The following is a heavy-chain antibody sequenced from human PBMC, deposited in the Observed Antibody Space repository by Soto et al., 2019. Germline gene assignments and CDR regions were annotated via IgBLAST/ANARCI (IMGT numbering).Heavy chain of an antibody. V-gene: IGHV1-18*01. CDR3: AREGPRPYYYYGMDV. J-gene: IGHJ6*02. CDR1: GYTFSMSG. CDR2: ISGYNGKT. Sequence: QVQLVQSGAEVKKPGASVKVSCKSSGYTFSMSGISWVRQAPGQGLEWMGWISGYNGKTNYEQKFQDRVTLTTDTSTKMAYMELRSLRSDATAVYYCAREGPRPYYYYGMDVWGQGTTVTVSS.